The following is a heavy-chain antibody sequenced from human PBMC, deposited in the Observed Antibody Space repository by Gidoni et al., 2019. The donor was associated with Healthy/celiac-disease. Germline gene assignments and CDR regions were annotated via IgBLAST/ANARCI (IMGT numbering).Heavy chain of an antibody. Sequence: QVQLQESGPGLVKPSQTLSLTCTVSGGSISSGDYYGSWIRQPPGKGLEWIGYIYYSGSTYYNPSLKSRVTISVDTSKNQFSLKLSSVTAADTAVYYCARDSIVHYYYYYGMDVWGQGTTVTVSS. CDR2: IYYSGST. CDR1: GGSISSGDYY. J-gene: IGHJ6*02. D-gene: IGHD3-16*02. V-gene: IGHV4-30-4*01. CDR3: ARDSIVHYYYYYGMDV.